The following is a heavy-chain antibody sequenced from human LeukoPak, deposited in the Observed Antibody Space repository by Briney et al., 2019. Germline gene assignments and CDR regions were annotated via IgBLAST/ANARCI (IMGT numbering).Heavy chain of an antibody. J-gene: IGHJ6*03. D-gene: IGHD2-2*02. CDR3: ARGLMSGCSSTSCYRRGNYYYYYYMDV. CDR2: INHSGST. CDR1: GGSFSGYY. Sequence: SETLFLTCAVYGGSFSGYYWSWIRQPPGKGLEWIGEINHSGSTNYNPSLKSRVNISVDTSKNQFSLKPSSVTAADKAVYYCARGLMSGCSSTSCYRRGNYYYYYYMDVWGKGTTVTVSS. V-gene: IGHV4-34*01.